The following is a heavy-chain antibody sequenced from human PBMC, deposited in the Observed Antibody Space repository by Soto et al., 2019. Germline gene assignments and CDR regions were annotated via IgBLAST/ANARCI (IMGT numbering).Heavy chain of an antibody. Sequence: QVQLVQSGAEVKKPGASVKVSCKASGYTFTGYYMHWVRQAPGQGLEWMGWINPNSGGTHYAQKFQGWVTMTRDTSISTAYMELGRLRSDDTAVYYCASDLEQQLGMMLDYWGQGTLVTVSS. D-gene: IGHD6-13*01. CDR2: INPNSGGT. J-gene: IGHJ4*02. CDR1: GYTFTGYY. V-gene: IGHV1-2*04. CDR3: ASDLEQQLGMMLDY.